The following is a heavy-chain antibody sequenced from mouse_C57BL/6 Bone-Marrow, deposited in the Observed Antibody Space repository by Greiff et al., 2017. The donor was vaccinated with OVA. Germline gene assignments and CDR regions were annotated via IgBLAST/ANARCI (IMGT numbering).Heavy chain of an antibody. V-gene: IGHV5-6*01. CDR1: GFTFSSYG. CDR3: ARRNYGSSPYAMDY. J-gene: IGHJ4*01. Sequence: EVQLQESGGDLVKPGGSLKLSCAASGFTFSSYGMSWVRQTPDKRLEWVATISSGGSYTYYPDSVKGRFTISRDNAKNTLYLQMSSLKSEDTAMYYCARRNYGSSPYAMDYWGQGTSVTVSS. D-gene: IGHD1-1*01. CDR2: ISSGGSYT.